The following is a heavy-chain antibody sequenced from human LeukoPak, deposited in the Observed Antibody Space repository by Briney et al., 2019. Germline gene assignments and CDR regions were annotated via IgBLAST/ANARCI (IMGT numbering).Heavy chain of an antibody. Sequence: GESLRPSCTASGFTFGDYAMSWVRQTPGKGLEWVGFIRSKAYGGTTEYAASVKGRFTISRDDSKSIAYLQMNSLKTEDTAVYYCARVSGYCSGGGCYSVDYWGQGTLVTVSS. CDR3: ARVSGYCSGGGCYSVDY. CDR1: GFTFGDYA. D-gene: IGHD2-15*01. V-gene: IGHV3-49*04. CDR2: IRSKAYGGTT. J-gene: IGHJ4*02.